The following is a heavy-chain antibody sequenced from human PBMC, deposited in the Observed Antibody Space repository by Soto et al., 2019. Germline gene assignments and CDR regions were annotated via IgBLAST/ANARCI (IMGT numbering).Heavy chain of an antibody. CDR2: ISWNSGSI. V-gene: IGHV3-9*01. D-gene: IGHD4-17*01. J-gene: IGHJ4*02. CDR3: AKDITYGVKAAFVD. Sequence: GGSLRLSCAASGFTFDDYAMHWVRQAPGKGLEWVSGISWNSGSIGYADSVKGRFTISRDNAKNSLYLQMNSLRAEDTALYYCAKDITYGVKAAFVDWGQGTLVTVSS. CDR1: GFTFDDYA.